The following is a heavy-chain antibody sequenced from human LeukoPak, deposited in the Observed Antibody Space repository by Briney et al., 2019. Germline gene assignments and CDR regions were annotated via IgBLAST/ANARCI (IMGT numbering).Heavy chain of an antibody. D-gene: IGHD3-22*01. CDR1: GFTFSNYA. Sequence: GGSLRLSCAASGFTFSNYAMSWVRQAPGKGLEWVSAISGSGGSTYYADSVKGRFTISRDNSKNTLYLQMNSLRAEDTAVYYCATGSGYYWADYWGQGTLVTVSS. CDR2: ISGSGGST. CDR3: ATGSGYYWADY. V-gene: IGHV3-23*01. J-gene: IGHJ4*02.